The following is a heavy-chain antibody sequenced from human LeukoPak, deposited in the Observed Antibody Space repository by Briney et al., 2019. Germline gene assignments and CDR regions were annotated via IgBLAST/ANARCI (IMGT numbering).Heavy chain of an antibody. V-gene: IGHV1-18*01. J-gene: IGHJ3*02. D-gene: IGHD3-9*01. CDR3: AGNSIHYDILTGYYSGDAFDI. CDR1: GYTFTSYG. CDR2: ISAYNGNT. Sequence: ASVKVSCKASGYTFTSYGISWVRQAPGQGLEWMGWISAYNGNTNYAQKLQGRVTMTTDTSTSTAYMELRSLRSDDTAVYYCAGNSIHYDILTGYYSGDAFDIWGQGTMVTVSS.